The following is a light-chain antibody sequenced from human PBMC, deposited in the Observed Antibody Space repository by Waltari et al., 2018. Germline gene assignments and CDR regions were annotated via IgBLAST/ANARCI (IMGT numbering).Light chain of an antibody. CDR3: QHTLA. CDR2: GAS. J-gene: IGKJ3*01. Sequence: DIQMTQSPSSLSASVGDRVTITCRTSPTISTNLNWYQQKPGEAPKLLIYGASNLQSGVSSRFSGSGSGTDFTLTISSLQPEDFATYYCQHTLAFGPGTKVDIK. V-gene: IGKV1-39*01. CDR1: PTISTN.